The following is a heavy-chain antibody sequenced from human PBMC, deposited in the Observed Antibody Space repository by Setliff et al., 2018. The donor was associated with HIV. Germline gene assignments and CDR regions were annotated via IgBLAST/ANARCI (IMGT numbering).Heavy chain of an antibody. CDR1: GYTFTSQY. D-gene: IGHD3-10*01. V-gene: IGHV1-46*01. CDR3: AREFTTVRGVTITKYFDL. Sequence: ASVKVSCKASGYTFTSQYLHWVRQAPGQGLEWMGVINPTGGSTTYAQNFQGRVTMTRDTSTSTVYMEVSSLRSENTAVYYCAREFTTVRGVTITKYFDLWGRGTLVTVSS. CDR2: INPTGGST. J-gene: IGHJ2*01.